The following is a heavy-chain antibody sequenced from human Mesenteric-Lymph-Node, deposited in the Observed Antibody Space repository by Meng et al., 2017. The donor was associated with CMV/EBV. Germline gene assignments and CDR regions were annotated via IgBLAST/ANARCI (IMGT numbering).Heavy chain of an antibody. J-gene: IGHJ6*02. D-gene: IGHD3-3*01. CDR1: GYAFRSYG. Sequence: ASVKVSCKGSGYAFRSYGISWVRQAPGQGLEWMGWINPNSGGTNYAQKFQGRVTMTRDTSISTAYMELSSLRSDDTAVYYCARDREKRVSSYYDFWSGTNQGYYYYGMDVWGQGTTVTVSS. V-gene: IGHV1-2*02. CDR3: ARDREKRVSSYYDFWSGTNQGYYYYGMDV. CDR2: INPNSGGT.